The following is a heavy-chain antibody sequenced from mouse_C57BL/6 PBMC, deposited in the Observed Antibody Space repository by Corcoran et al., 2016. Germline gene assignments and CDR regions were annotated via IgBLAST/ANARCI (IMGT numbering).Heavy chain of an antibody. CDR2: IYPGSGNT. J-gene: IGHJ3*01. CDR1: GYSFTSYY. V-gene: IGHV1-66*01. CDR3: ARSRAYGPFAY. D-gene: IGHD1-1*02. Sequence: QVQLQQSGPELVKPGASVKISCKASGYSFTSYYIHWVKQRPGQGLEWIGWIYPGSGNTKYNEKFKGKATLTADTSSSTAYMQLSSLTSEDSAVYYCARSRAYGPFAYWGQGTLVTVSA.